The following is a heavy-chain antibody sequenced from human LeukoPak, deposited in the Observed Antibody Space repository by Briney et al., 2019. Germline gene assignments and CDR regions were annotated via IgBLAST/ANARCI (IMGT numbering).Heavy chain of an antibody. Sequence: PGGSLRLSCAASGFTFSSYAVNWVRQAPGKGLEWVSAISGSGDSTDYADSVKGRFPISRDNSKNTLYLQMNSLRAEDTAIYYCAKSRVSYWVPEFDYRGQGTLVTVSS. CDR1: GFTFSSYA. D-gene: IGHD1-26*01. CDR2: ISGSGDST. V-gene: IGHV3-23*01. CDR3: AKSRVSYWVPEFDY. J-gene: IGHJ4*02.